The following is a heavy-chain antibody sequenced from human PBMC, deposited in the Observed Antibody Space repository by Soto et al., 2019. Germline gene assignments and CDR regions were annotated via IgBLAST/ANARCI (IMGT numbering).Heavy chain of an antibody. Sequence: SVKVSGKASGGTFSSYSISWVRQAPGQGLEWMGGIIPIFGTANYAQKFQGRVTITADKSTSTAYMELSSLRSEDTAVYYCARSFNWNYGINWFDPWGQGTLVTVSS. D-gene: IGHD1-7*01. V-gene: IGHV1-69*06. J-gene: IGHJ5*02. CDR2: IIPIFGTA. CDR1: GGTFSSYS. CDR3: ARSFNWNYGINWFDP.